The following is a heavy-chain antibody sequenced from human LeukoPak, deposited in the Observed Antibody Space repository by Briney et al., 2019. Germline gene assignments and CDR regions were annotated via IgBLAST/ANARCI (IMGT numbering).Heavy chain of an antibody. J-gene: IGHJ4*02. CDR1: GESFSGYY. V-gene: IGHV4-34*01. Sequence: SETLSLTCAVYGESFSGYYWSWIRQPPGKGLEWIGEINHSGSTNYNPSLKSRVTISVDTSKNQFSLKLSSVTAADTAVYYCARGGEYYDFWSGWRYSYYFDYWGQGTLVTVSS. CDR3: ARGGEYYDFWSGWRYSYYFDY. D-gene: IGHD3-3*01. CDR2: INHSGST.